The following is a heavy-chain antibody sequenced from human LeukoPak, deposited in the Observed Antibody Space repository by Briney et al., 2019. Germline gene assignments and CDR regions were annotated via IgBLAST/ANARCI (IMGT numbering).Heavy chain of an antibody. D-gene: IGHD3-22*01. CDR3: ARHQDSSGYFVFDY. Sequence: SETLSLTCTVSGGSISSGDYYWSWIRQPPGKGLEWIGYIYYSGSTYYNPSLKSRVTISVDTSKNQFALKLSSVTAADTAVYYCARHQDSSGYFVFDYWGQGTLVTVSS. CDR2: IYYSGST. CDR1: GGSISSGDYY. J-gene: IGHJ4*02. V-gene: IGHV4-30-4*01.